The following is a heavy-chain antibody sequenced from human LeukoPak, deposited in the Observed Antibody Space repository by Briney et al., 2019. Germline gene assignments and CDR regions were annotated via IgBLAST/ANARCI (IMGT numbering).Heavy chain of an antibody. CDR3: ARDLGDWYTSGFDD. J-gene: IGHJ4*02. CDR2: ISRDGSTV. CDR1: GFTFRNYE. Sequence: GGSLRLSCAGSGFTFRNYEMSWVRQAPGKGLEWVSHISRDGSTVYYRDSVKGRFTISRDNVKNSLYLHMNSLRVEDTGVYYCARDLGDWYTSGFDDWGQGSLVIVSS. V-gene: IGHV3-48*03. D-gene: IGHD3-10*01.